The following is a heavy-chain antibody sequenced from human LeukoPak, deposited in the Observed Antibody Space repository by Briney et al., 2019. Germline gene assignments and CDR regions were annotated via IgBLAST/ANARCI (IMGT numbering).Heavy chain of an antibody. CDR2: ISGSSGNT. Sequence: PGGSLRLSCAASGFTFSNSAMSWVRQAPGKGLEWVSSISGSSGNTFYTDSVKGRFIISRDTSKNTLYLQMSSLRAEDTAVYYCAKGVGAIVYYFDYWGQGTLVTVSS. V-gene: IGHV3-23*01. CDR1: GFTFSNSA. D-gene: IGHD1-26*01. J-gene: IGHJ4*02. CDR3: AKGVGAIVYYFDY.